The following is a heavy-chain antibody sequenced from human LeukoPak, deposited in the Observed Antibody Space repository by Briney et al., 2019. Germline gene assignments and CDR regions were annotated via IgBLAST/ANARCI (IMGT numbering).Heavy chain of an antibody. V-gene: IGHV1-69*13. J-gene: IGHJ6*03. D-gene: IGHD1-26*01. CDR3: ARWIPDSGSYHDPYYYYYYMDV. CDR2: IIPIFGTA. CDR1: GGTFSSYA. Sequence: AASVKVSCKASGGTFSSYAISWVRQAPGQGLEWMGGIIPIFGTANYAQKFQGRVTITADESTSTAYMELSSLRSEDTAVYYCARWIPDSGSYHDPYYYYYYMDVWGKGTTVTVSS.